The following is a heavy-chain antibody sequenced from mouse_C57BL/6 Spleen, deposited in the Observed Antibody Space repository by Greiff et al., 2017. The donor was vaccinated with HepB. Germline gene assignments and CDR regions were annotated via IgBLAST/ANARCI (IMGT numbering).Heavy chain of an antibody. CDR2: INPGSGGT. D-gene: IGHD1-1*01. CDR1: GYAFTNYL. CDR3: AVYGSSLYYFDY. V-gene: IGHV1-54*01. J-gene: IGHJ2*01. Sequence: VKLMESGAELVRPGTSVKVSCKASGYAFTNYLIEWVKQRPGQGLEWIGVINPGSGGTNYNEKFKGKATLTADKSSSTAYMQLSSLTSEDSAVYFCAVYGSSLYYFDYWGQGTTLTVSS.